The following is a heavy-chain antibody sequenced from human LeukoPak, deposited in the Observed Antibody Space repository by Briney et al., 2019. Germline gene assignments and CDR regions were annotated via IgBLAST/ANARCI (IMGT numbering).Heavy chain of an antibody. CDR1: GFTFSNYA. Sequence: GGSLRLSCAAPGFTFSNYAMSWVRQAPGKGLEWVSAISGSASSTYHADSVKGRFTISRDNSKNTLYLQMNSLRAEDTAVYYCAKRIRVNWFDPWGQGTLVTVSS. V-gene: IGHV3-23*01. CDR3: AKRIRVNWFDP. J-gene: IGHJ5*02. CDR2: ISGSASST.